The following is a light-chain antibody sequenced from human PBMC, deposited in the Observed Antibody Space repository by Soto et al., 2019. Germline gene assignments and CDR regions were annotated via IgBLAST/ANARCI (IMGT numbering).Light chain of an antibody. J-gene: IGKJ1*01. CDR1: QSITSTY. CDR2: GAS. CDR3: QHYGSSLWT. Sequence: ETVLTQSPGTLSLSPGERATLSCRASQSITSTYLTWYQQKPGQAPRLLIYGASSRATGIPDRISGSGSGTDFTLTINRLEPEDFAVYYCQHYGSSLWTFGQGTKVEVK. V-gene: IGKV3-20*01.